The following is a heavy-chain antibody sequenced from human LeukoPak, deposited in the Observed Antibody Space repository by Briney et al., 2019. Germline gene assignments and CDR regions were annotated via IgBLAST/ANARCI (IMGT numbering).Heavy chain of an antibody. J-gene: IGHJ6*03. D-gene: IGHD2-2*01. Sequence: ASVKVSCKASGYTFTGYYMHWVRQAPGQGLEWMGWINAGNGNTKYSQEFQGRVTITRDTSASTAYMELSSLRSEDMAVYYCARAVYCSSTSCVRVYYYYYMDVWGKGTTVTVSS. CDR3: ARAVYCSSTSCVRVYYYYYMDV. CDR1: GYTFTGYY. CDR2: INAGNGNT. V-gene: IGHV1-3*03.